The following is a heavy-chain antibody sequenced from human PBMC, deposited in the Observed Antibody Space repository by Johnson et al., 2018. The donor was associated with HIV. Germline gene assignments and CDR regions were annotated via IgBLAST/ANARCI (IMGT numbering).Heavy chain of an antibody. Sequence: QVQLVESGGGVVQPGRSLRLSCAASGFTFSTYALHWVRQAPGKGLEWVAVISYDGSDKYYADSVKGRFTVSRDSSKNTLYLQVNSLRAEDAAVYYCARVMQADAFDIWGQGTMVTVSS. D-gene: IGHD2-8*01. CDR3: ARVMQADAFDI. CDR1: GFTFSTYA. V-gene: IGHV3-30*04. J-gene: IGHJ3*02. CDR2: ISYDGSDK.